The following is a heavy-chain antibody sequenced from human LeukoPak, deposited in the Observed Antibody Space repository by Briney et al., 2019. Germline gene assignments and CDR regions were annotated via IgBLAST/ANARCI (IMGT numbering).Heavy chain of an antibody. Sequence: SETLSLTCTVSGGSISSYYWSWIRQPPGKGLEWIGYIYYSGSTNYNPSLKSRVTISVDTSKNQFSLKLSSVTAADTAVCYCARVNNWNDGIDYWGQGTLVTVSS. D-gene: IGHD1-20*01. V-gene: IGHV4-59*01. J-gene: IGHJ4*02. CDR1: GGSISSYY. CDR2: IYYSGST. CDR3: ARVNNWNDGIDY.